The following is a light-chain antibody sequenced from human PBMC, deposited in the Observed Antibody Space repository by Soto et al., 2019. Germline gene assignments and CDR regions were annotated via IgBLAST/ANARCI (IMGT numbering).Light chain of an antibody. V-gene: IGLV2-14*03. CDR1: SSDVGGYNS. CDR3: SSYTSTSSYV. Sequence: QSVLAQPASVSGSPGQSITVSCTGTSSDVGGYNSVSWYQQHPGKPPKLIIYEVSNRPSGVSDRFSGSKSGNTASLTISGLQAEEEADYYCSSYTSTSSYVFSPGTKLTVL. CDR2: EVS. J-gene: IGLJ1*01.